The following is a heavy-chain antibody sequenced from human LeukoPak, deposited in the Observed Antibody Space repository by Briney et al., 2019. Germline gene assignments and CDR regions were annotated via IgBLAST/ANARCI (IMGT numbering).Heavy chain of an antibody. CDR2: IYPGDSDN. CDR3: ARGHLYDYSSTSYYFDY. Sequence: GESLKISCKGSGYSFTSYWIGWVRQMLGKGLEWRGIIYPGDSDNRYSPSFQGQVTISADKSSSTAYLQWSSLKASDTAMYYCARGHLYDYSSTSYYFDYCGQGTLVTVSS. V-gene: IGHV5-51*01. D-gene: IGHD6-13*01. J-gene: IGHJ4*02. CDR1: GYSFTSYW.